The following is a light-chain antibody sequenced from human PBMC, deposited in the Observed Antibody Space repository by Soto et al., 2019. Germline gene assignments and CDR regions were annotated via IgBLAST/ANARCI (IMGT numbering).Light chain of an antibody. J-gene: IGKJ5*01. Sequence: DIQLTQSPSFLAASVGDRVTITCRASQAISSYLAWYQQKPWKAPQFLLYAAATLRVGVPSRFSESGSGTEFTLTISSLQPEDSATYYCQRLSDYPITFGQGTRLEIK. CDR3: QRLSDYPIT. V-gene: IGKV1-9*01. CDR2: AAA. CDR1: QAISSY.